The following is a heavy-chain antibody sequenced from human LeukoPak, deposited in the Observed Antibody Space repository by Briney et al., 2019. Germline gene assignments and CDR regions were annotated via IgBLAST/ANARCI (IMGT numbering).Heavy chain of an antibody. Sequence: ASVKVSCKASGYTFTSYGISWVRQAPGQGLEWMGWISAYNGNTNYAQKLQGRVTMTTDTSTSTAYMELRSLRSDDTAVCYCARAGWVAAAGFPRYWYFDLWGRGTLVTVSS. D-gene: IGHD6-13*01. CDR1: GYTFTSYG. J-gene: IGHJ2*01. CDR2: ISAYNGNT. V-gene: IGHV1-18*04. CDR3: ARAGWVAAAGFPRYWYFDL.